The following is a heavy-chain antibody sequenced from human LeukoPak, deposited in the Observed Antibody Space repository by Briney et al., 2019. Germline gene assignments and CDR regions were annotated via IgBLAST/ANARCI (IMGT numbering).Heavy chain of an antibody. CDR2: INPNSGGT. CDR1: GYTFTCYY. CDR3: ARVWNYYDSSGPSGY. J-gene: IGHJ4*02. V-gene: IGHV1-2*02. D-gene: IGHD3-22*01. Sequence: GASVKVSCKASGYTFTCYYMHWVRQAPGQGLEWMGWINPNSGGTNYAQKFQGRVTMTRDTSIRTAYMELSRLRSDDTAVYYCARVWNYYDSSGPSGYWGQGTLVTVSS.